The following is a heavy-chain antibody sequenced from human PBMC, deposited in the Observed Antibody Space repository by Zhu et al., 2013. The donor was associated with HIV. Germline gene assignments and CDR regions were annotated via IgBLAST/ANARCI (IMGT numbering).Heavy chain of an antibody. J-gene: IGHJ5*02. CDR1: GYTFISYY. CDR3: ARDRYGDNHWFDP. V-gene: IGHV1-46*01. CDR2: INPSGGST. D-gene: IGHD4-17*01. Sequence: QVQLVQSGAEVKKPGASVKVSCKASGYTFISYYMHWVRQAPGQGLEWMGIINPSGGSTSYAQKFQGRVTMTRDTSTSTVYMELSSLRSEDTAVYYCARDRYGDNHWFDPWGQGPWSPSPQ.